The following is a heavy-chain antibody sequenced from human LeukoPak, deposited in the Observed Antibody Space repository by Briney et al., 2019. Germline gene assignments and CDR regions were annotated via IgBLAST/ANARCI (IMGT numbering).Heavy chain of an antibody. V-gene: IGHV4-30-4*08. D-gene: IGHD3-3*01. CDR2: IYYSGST. CDR1: GGSISSGDYY. CDR3: ASVLRFLEWLLCRWPNGPTFDI. J-gene: IGHJ3*02. Sequence: PSETLSLTCTVSGGSISSGDYYWSWIRQPPGKGLEWIGYIYYSGSTYYNPSLKSRVTISVDTSKNQFSLKLSSVTAADTAVYYCASVLRFLEWLLCRWPNGPTFDIWGQGTMVTVSS.